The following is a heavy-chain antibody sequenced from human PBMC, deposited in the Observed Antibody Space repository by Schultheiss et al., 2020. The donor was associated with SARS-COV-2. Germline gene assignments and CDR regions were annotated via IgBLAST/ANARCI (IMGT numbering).Heavy chain of an antibody. CDR3: ARASGYGTYAIDY. V-gene: IGHV4-4*07. Sequence: SETLSLTCTVSGGSISSYYWSWIRQPAGKGLEWIGRIYTSGSTNYNPSLRSRVTMFLDTSKNQFSLTLNSVTAADTALYFCARASGYGTYAIDYWGQGTQVTVSS. CDR1: GGSISSYY. CDR2: IYTSGST. D-gene: IGHD1-1*01. J-gene: IGHJ4*02.